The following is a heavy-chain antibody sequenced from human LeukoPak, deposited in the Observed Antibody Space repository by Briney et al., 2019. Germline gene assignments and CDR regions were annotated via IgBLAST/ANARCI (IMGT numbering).Heavy chain of an antibody. D-gene: IGHD2-8*01. CDR3: ALAPNSNWFDF. J-gene: IGHJ5*01. V-gene: IGHV4-59*02. CDR1: GDSASNFY. Sequence: PSETLSLTCTVSGDSASNFYWNWIRQSPGKGLEWIGNIHYSGSSVYNPSLKSRGTISIDTSRRQFFLKLNSVTAADTAVYFCALAPNSNWFDFWGPGTLVTVSS. CDR2: IHYSGSS.